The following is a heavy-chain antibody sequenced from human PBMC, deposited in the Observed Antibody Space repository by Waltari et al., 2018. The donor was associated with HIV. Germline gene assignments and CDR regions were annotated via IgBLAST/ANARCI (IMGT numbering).Heavy chain of an antibody. Sequence: QVHLVQSGAELKKTGASVKLSCTASGSTFTNFGINWVRQAPGQGLEWMGWFNSYNGDTKYAQKFQDRVTMTTDTSTSTAYMELRSLRSDDTAVYYCARFFPTATTTGWYLDLWGPGTLVTMSS. CDR3: ARFFPTATTTGWYLDL. CDR2: FNSYNGDT. D-gene: IGHD4-17*01. V-gene: IGHV1-18*01. J-gene: IGHJ2*01. CDR1: GSTFTNFG.